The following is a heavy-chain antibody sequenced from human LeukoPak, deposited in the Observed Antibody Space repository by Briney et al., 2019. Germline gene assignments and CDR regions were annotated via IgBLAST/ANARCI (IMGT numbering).Heavy chain of an antibody. D-gene: IGHD4-23*01. CDR1: GYSFTSYW. V-gene: IGHV5-51*01. CDR3: ARLNRLDYGGNLGDY. CDR2: IYPGDSDT. Sequence: GESLEISCKGSGYSFTSYWIGWVRQMPGKGLEWMGIIYPGDSDTRYSPSFQGQVTISADKSISTAYLQWSSLKASDTAMYYCARLNRLDYGGNLGDYWGQGTLVTVSS. J-gene: IGHJ4*02.